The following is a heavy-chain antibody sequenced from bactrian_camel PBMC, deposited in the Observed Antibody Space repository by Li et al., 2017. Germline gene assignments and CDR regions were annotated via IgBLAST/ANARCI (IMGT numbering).Heavy chain of an antibody. Sequence: VQLVESGGGSVQAGGSLRLSCSVSGFPYSRYCMAWFRQTPGVERTGVAAIYSDGVSPAYADSVQGRFTISLDKAKNTVYLQMNNLQPEDTAMYYCAEGRGSRGEHCYSLNYWGQGTQVTVS. D-gene: IGHD6*01. V-gene: IGHV3S40*01. CDR2: IYSDGVSP. CDR1: GFPYSRYC. J-gene: IGHJ4*01. CDR3: AEGRGSRGEHCYSLNY.